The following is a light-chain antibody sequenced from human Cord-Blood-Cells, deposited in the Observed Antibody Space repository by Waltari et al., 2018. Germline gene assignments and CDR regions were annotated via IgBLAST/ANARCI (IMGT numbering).Light chain of an antibody. V-gene: IGLV2-8*01. CDR1: SSDVGSYNY. Sequence: QSALTQPASASGSPGQSVTISCTGTSSDVGSYNYVSWYQQHPGKAPKLMIYEVSKRPSGVPARFSGSKAGNTASLTVSGLQAEDEADYYCSSYAGSNNLVFGGGTKLTVL. CDR3: SSYAGSNNLV. J-gene: IGLJ2*01. CDR2: EVS.